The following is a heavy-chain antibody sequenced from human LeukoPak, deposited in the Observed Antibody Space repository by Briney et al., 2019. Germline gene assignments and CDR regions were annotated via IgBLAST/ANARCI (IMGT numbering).Heavy chain of an antibody. CDR1: GGSISSGDYY. CDR3: ARGERITIFGVVSPKGWFDP. Sequence: PSQTLSLTCTVSGGSISSGDYYWSWIHQSPGTGLEWIGYIYYSGSTYYNPSLKSRVTISVDTSKNQFSLKLSSVTAADTAVYYCARGERITIFGVVSPKGWFDPWGQGTLVTVSS. V-gene: IGHV4-30-4*01. J-gene: IGHJ5*02. CDR2: IYYSGST. D-gene: IGHD3-3*01.